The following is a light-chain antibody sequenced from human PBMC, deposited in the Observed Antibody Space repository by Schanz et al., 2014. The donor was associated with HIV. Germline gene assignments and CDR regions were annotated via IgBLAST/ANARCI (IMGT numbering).Light chain of an antibody. CDR3: QQYNDWPRT. Sequence: EIVMTQSPATLSVSPGERATLSCRASESVSTNLAWYQQRPGQTPRLVIYAASTRATGIPARFSGTGSGTKLTLTISRLQSEDFAVYYCQQYNDWPRTFGQGTKVEIK. CDR1: ESVSTN. V-gene: IGKV3D-15*01. CDR2: AAS. J-gene: IGKJ1*01.